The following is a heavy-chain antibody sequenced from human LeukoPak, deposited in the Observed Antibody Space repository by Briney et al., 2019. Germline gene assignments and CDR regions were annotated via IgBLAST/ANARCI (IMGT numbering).Heavy chain of an antibody. CDR1: GGSIISSSYC. D-gene: IGHD3-3*01. Sequence: SDTLSLTCSLSGGSIISSSYCWGWIRQPPGKGLEWFGTINYIGTSYYNPSLKSRVTMSVDTSKNQISLRLTTGPAADTAAYYCARHPFRIFGVVIISTTNFDFWGQGTLVTVSS. CDR3: ARHPFRIFGVVIISTTNFDF. CDR2: INYIGTS. V-gene: IGHV4-39*01. J-gene: IGHJ4*02.